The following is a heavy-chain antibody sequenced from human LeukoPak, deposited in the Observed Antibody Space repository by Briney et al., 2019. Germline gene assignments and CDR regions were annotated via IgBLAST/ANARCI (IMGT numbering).Heavy chain of an antibody. Sequence: SETLSPTRTVSGGSISSGDYYWSWIRQPPGKGLEWIGYIYYSGSTYYNPSLKSRVTISVDTSKNQFSLKLSSVTAADTAVYYCARVLVRGVIFDYWGQGTRVTVSS. V-gene: IGHV4-30-4*01. D-gene: IGHD3-10*01. CDR3: ARVLVRGVIFDY. CDR2: IYYSGST. CDR1: GGSISSGDYY. J-gene: IGHJ4*02.